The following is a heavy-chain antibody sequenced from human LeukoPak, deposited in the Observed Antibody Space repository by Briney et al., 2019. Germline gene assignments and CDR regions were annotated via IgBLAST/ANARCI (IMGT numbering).Heavy chain of an antibody. Sequence: GGSLRLSCAASRFTFSRYGMHWVRQAPGKGLQWVAFIRYDGSNKYYADSVKDRFTISRDNSENTLYLQMNSLRAEDTAVYYCARDANSSSWPYYYYYMDVWGKGTTVTISS. D-gene: IGHD6-13*01. J-gene: IGHJ6*03. V-gene: IGHV3-30*02. CDR2: IRYDGSNK. CDR3: ARDANSSSWPYYYYYMDV. CDR1: RFTFSRYG.